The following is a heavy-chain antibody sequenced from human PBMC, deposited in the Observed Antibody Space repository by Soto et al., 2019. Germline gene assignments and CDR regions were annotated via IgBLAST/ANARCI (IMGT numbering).Heavy chain of an antibody. J-gene: IGHJ4*02. CDR1: GFTFSSYG. V-gene: IGHV3-30*03. D-gene: IGHD3-16*01. Sequence: QVQLVESGGGVVQPGRSLRLSCAASGFTFSSYGMHWVRQAPGKGLEWVALISNDGSNKYYVDSVKGRFTISRDNSKNTLYLQMSSLRAEDTGVYYCGGGRYFSDYWGQGTLITVSS. CDR2: ISNDGSNK. CDR3: GGGRYFSDY.